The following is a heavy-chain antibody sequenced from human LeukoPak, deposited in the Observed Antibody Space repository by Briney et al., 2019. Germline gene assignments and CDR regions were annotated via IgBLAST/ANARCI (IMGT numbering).Heavy chain of an antibody. J-gene: IGHJ4*02. D-gene: IGHD1-26*01. V-gene: IGHV3-64*01. CDR1: GFTFSSYA. Sequence: GGSLRLSCAASGFTFSSYAMHWVRQAPEKGLEYVSAISSNGDNTYYANSVKGRFTISRDNSKNTLYLQMASLRDEDTAVYYCARAPREGFSGSYHDYWGQGTLVTVSP. CDR3: ARAPREGFSGSYHDY. CDR2: ISSNGDNT.